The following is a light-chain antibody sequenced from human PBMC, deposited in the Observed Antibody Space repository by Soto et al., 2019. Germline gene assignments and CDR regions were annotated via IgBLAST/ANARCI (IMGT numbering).Light chain of an antibody. Sequence: QSVLTQPPSVSGAPGQRVTISCTGSSSNIGAGYDVHWYQQLPGTAPKLLIYGDTNRPSGVPDRFSGSKSGTSASLAITGGQAEDEADDYCQSYDNVIQIDDVFGGGTKVTVL. V-gene: IGLV1-40*01. CDR3: QSYDNVIQIDDV. CDR2: GDT. CDR1: SSNIGAGYD. J-gene: IGLJ3*02.